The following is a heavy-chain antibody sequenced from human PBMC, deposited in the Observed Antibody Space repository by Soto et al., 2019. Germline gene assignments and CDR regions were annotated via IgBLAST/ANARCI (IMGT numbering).Heavy chain of an antibody. Sequence: QVQVVQSGVEVRRPGSSVKVSCKASGDTFKNCVISWVRQAPGQGLEWMGGIIPLFGTTDFAQRFQGRLTITTDESTTTAYMELSRLRSEDTATYYCAAELGFGKLPVVWGQWTTVIVSS. D-gene: IGHD7-27*01. J-gene: IGHJ6*02. CDR1: GDTFKNCV. CDR3: AAELGFGKLPVV. V-gene: IGHV1-69*01. CDR2: IIPLFGTT.